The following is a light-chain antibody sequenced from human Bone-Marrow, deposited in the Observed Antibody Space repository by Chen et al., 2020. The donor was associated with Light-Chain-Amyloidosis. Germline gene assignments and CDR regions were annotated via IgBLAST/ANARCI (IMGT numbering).Light chain of an antibody. V-gene: IGLV3-25*03. CDR1: DLPTKY. CDR2: RDT. Sequence: SYELTQPPSVSVSPGQTARITCSGDDLPTKYAYWYQQKPGQAPVLVIHRDTERPSGIAERFSGCSSGTTATLTIRGVQAEDGADYHCQSAGSSGRYEVIFGGGTKLTVL. J-gene: IGLJ2*01. CDR3: QSAGSSGRYEVI.